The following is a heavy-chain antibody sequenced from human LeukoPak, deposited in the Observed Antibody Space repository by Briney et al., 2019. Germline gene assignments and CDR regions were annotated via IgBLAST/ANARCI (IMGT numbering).Heavy chain of an antibody. CDR1: GSSISSGYY. V-gene: IGHV4-38-2*01. Sequence: PSETLFLTCAVSGSSISSGYYWGSIRQPPGEGLMLMLSIYHTGDTYYHPFLKAGSPMSVATPKNHFSLKPSSVTATDTAVYYCALFGSGSFHTLWYFDYWGQGTLVTVSS. CDR2: IYHTGDT. J-gene: IGHJ4*02. D-gene: IGHD3-10*01. CDR3: ALFGSGSFHTLWYFDY.